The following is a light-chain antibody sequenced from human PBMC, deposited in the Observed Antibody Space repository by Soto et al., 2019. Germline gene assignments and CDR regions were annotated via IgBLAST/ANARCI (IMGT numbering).Light chain of an antibody. CDR2: GVT. J-gene: IGLJ2*01. CDR3: SSYTSSAFVV. CDR1: SSDVGTYNY. Sequence: QSALTQPASVSGSPGQSITISCTGTSSDVGTYNYVSWYQQHPGKAPKLIIYGVTNRPSGVSNRFSGSKSGNTASLTISGLQAQDEAGYYCSSYTSSAFVVFGGGTKVPVL. V-gene: IGLV2-14*01.